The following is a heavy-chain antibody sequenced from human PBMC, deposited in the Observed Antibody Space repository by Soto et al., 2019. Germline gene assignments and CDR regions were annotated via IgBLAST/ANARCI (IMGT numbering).Heavy chain of an antibody. V-gene: IGHV3-48*01. CDR1: GFILSDCA. CDR3: ARDLSWGSNWYYYMDV. CDR2: ISSSSSVI. J-gene: IGHJ6*03. D-gene: IGHD7-27*01. Sequence: GGSLRLSCATSGFILSDCAMNWVRQAPWKGLEWVSYISSSSSVIDYADSVKGRFTVSRGNARNSLYLQMNSLRAEDTAVYYCARDLSWGSNWYYYMDVWGKGTTVTVSS.